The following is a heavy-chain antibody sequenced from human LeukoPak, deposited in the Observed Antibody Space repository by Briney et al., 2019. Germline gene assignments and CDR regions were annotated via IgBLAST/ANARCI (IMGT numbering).Heavy chain of an antibody. CDR1: GFTFNRYT. CDR2: LSYDGDIT. D-gene: IGHD3-16*01. J-gene: IGHJ4*02. V-gene: IGHV3-30*01. Sequence: PGGSLRLSCAASGFTFNRYTMLWVRQAPGKGPEWLAVLSYDGDITHYADSVKDRFTISRDNSKNTLFLQLNSLRGDDTAVYYCARDSTYFYDGGSSGPHYFDYWGQGTLVTVSS. CDR3: ARDSTYFYDGGSSGPHYFDY.